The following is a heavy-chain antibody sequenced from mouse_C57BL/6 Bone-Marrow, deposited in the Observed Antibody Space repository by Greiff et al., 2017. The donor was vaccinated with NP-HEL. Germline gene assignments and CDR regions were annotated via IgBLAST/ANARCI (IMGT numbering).Heavy chain of an antibody. CDR2: IYPRSGNT. J-gene: IGHJ1*03. Sequence: VQLQQSGAELARPGASVKLSCKASGYTFTSYGISWVKQRTGQGLEWIGEIYPRSGNTYYNEKFKGKATLTADKSSSTAYMELRSLTSEDSAVYFFARRGYGSSRWYFDVWGTGTTVTVSS. CDR3: ARRGYGSSRWYFDV. V-gene: IGHV1-81*01. CDR1: GYTFTSYG. D-gene: IGHD1-1*01.